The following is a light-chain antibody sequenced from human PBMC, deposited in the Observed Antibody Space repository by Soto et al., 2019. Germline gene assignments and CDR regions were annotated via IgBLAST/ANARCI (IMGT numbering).Light chain of an antibody. V-gene: IGLV2-8*01. Sequence: QSALTQPPSASGSPGQSVTISCTGTSSDVGGYNSVSWYQHHPGKAPKLMIYEVTKRPSGVPDRFSGSKSANTASLTVSGLQADDEADYYCSSYAGSSYYVFGTGTKLTVL. CDR1: SSDVGGYNS. J-gene: IGLJ1*01. CDR2: EVT. CDR3: SSYAGSSYYV.